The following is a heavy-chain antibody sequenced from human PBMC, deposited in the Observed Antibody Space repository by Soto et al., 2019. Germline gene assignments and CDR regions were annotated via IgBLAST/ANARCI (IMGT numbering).Heavy chain of an antibody. D-gene: IGHD5-12*01. V-gene: IGHV1-69*01. Sequence: QVQLMQSGAEVKKPGSSVKVSCKSSGGTFSSYAITWVRQAPGQGLEWMGGLTPIFGTTKYAQKFRGRVTITADGATTTAYMELSSLRAEDTAVYYCARRRFSVTYYFDYWGQGTLVTVSS. CDR3: ARRRFSVTYYFDY. CDR1: GGTFSSYA. CDR2: LTPIFGTT. J-gene: IGHJ4*02.